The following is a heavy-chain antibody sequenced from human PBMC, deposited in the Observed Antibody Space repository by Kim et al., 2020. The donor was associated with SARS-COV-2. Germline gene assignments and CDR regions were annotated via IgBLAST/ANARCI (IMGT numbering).Heavy chain of an antibody. V-gene: IGHV3-23*01. CDR2: IVGGGSS. J-gene: IGHJ2*01. CDR1: GFGFGSYA. CDR3: ANDKISGDGYWYFDA. D-gene: IGHD5-12*01. Sequence: GGSLRLSCAASGFGFGSYAMAWVRQAPGKGLECVAGIVGGGSSYYADSAKGRFTISRDNSRNMVYLEVNSLRVDDTALYYCANDKISGDGYWYFDAWGRGSLVTVSS.